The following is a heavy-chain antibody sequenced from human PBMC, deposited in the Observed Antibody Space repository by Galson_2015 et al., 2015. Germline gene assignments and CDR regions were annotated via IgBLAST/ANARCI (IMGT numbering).Heavy chain of an antibody. CDR2: IKSKTDGGTT. CDR1: GFTFSNAW. Sequence: SLRLSCAASGFTFSNAWMSWVRQAPGKGLEWVGRIKSKTDGGTTDYAAPVKGRFTISRDDSKNTLYLQMNSLKTEDTAVYYCTTDRATIFGVVTTQAFDYWGQGTLVTVSP. D-gene: IGHD3-3*01. J-gene: IGHJ4*02. V-gene: IGHV3-15*01. CDR3: TTDRATIFGVVTTQAFDY.